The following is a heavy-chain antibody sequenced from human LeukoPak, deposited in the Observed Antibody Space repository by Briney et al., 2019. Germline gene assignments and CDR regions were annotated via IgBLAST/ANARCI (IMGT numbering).Heavy chain of an antibody. CDR3: ARDGDYGTYYYYMDV. CDR1: GFTFSSYA. J-gene: IGHJ6*03. V-gene: IGHV3-20*04. CDR2: INWNGGST. Sequence: PGGSLRLSCAASGFTFSSYAMSWVRQAPGKGLEWVSGINWNGGSTGYADSVKGRFTISRDNAKNSLYLQMNSLRAEDTALYYCARDGDYGTYYYYMDVWGKGTTVTVSS. D-gene: IGHD4-17*01.